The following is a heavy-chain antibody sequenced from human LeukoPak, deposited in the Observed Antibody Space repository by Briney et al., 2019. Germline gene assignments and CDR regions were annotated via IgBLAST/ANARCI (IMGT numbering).Heavy chain of an antibody. D-gene: IGHD1-14*01. V-gene: IGHV3-23*01. J-gene: IGHJ4*02. CDR2: ISASGHST. CDR3: AKSGLNRFDY. CDR1: GFIFDNFG. Sequence: PGGSLRLSCAASGFIFDNFGMTWVRQAAGKGLEWVSRISASGHSTTYADSVKGRFTISRDNSKNTLYLQMNSLRAEDTAVYYCAKSGLNRFDYWGQGTLVTVSS.